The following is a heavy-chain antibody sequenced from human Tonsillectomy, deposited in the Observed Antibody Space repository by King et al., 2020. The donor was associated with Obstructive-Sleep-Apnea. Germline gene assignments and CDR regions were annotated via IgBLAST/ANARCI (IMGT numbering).Heavy chain of an antibody. Sequence: VQLQESGPGLVKPSETLSLTCTVSGYSISSGYYWGWIRQPPGKGLEWIGSFYHSGTTYYNPSLKSRVTISVDTSNNHFSLKLSSVTAADTAVYYCARGVSGRKDYWGQGTLVTVSS. CDR1: GYSISSGYY. J-gene: IGHJ4*02. V-gene: IGHV4-38-2*02. D-gene: IGHD1-26*01. CDR2: FYHSGTT. CDR3: ARGVSGRKDY.